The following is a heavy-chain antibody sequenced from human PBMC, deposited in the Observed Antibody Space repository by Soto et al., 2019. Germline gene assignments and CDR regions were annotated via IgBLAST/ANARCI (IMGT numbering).Heavy chain of an antibody. Sequence: GGSLRLSCKASGFAFSNFGMHWVRQTPGKGLEWVAIITSAGSNIYYGDSVKGRFTISRDDSKSTLYLEMNDLRPEDTAVYYCSSHGDFVYWGQGTLVTVSS. V-gene: IGHV3-30*03. CDR1: GFAFSNFG. J-gene: IGHJ4*02. CDR3: SSHGDFVY. CDR2: ITSAGSNI.